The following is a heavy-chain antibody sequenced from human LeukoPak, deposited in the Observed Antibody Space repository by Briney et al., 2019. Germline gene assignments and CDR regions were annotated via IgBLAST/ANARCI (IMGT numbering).Heavy chain of an antibody. V-gene: IGHV4-31*03. J-gene: IGHJ4*02. Sequence: SQTLSLTCTVSGGSISSGGYYWSWIRQHPGKGLEWIGYIYYSGSTYYNPSLKSRVTISVDTSKNQFSLKLSSVTAADTAVYYCASRIAAAGTFDYWGQGTLVTVSS. CDR3: ASRIAAAGTFDY. D-gene: IGHD6-13*01. CDR2: IYYSGST. CDR1: GGSISSGGYY.